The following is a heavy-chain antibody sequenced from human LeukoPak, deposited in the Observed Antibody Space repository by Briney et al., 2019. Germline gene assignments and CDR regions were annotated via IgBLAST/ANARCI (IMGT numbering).Heavy chain of an antibody. CDR3: ARDLPYYYDSSGYYSPFDY. D-gene: IGHD3-22*01. Sequence: PGGSLRLSCAASGFTFSSYAMHWVRQAPGKGLEWVAVISYDGSNKYYADSVKGRFTISRDNSKNTLYLQMNSLRAEDTAVYYCARDLPYYYDSSGYYSPFDYWGQGTLVTVSS. CDR1: GFTFSSYA. CDR2: ISYDGSNK. V-gene: IGHV3-30-3*01. J-gene: IGHJ4*02.